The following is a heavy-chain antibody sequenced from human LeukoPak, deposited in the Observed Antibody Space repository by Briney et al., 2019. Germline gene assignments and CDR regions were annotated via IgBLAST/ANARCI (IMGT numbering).Heavy chain of an antibody. CDR1: GYTFTNYG. V-gene: IGHV1-3*04. Sequence: GASVKVSCKTSGYTFTNYGMHWVRQAPRQSPEWMGWINTSNGNTKSSQKFQDRVTLTRDTSASTAYMELNSLSSEDTAVYYCARVPLDDASRHYYPHWGQGTLVTVSS. CDR3: ARVPLDDASRHYYPH. CDR2: INTSNGNT. J-gene: IGHJ1*01. D-gene: IGHD3-10*01.